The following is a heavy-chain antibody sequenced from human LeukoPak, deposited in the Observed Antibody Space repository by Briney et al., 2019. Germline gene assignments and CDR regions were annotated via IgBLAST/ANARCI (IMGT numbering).Heavy chain of an antibody. CDR2: ISSDSRTI. CDR1: GFTLSSYS. CDR3: ARYGSGTSYITNYFDY. D-gene: IGHD3-10*01. Sequence: GGSLRLSCADPGFTLSSYSMNSVRQAPGKGLQWVSYISSDSRTIYYADSVKGRFTISRDNAKNSLYLQMKSLRDEDTAVYYCARYGSGTSYITNYFDYWGQGTLVTVSS. J-gene: IGHJ4*02. V-gene: IGHV3-48*02.